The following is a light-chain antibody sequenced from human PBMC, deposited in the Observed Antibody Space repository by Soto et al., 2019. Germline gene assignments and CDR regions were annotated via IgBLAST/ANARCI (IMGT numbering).Light chain of an antibody. V-gene: IGKV1-33*01. Sequence: DIQMTQSPSSLSASVGDRATITCQASQDIRKNLNWYQQKPGRAPKLLIYGVSNLETGVPSRCSGSGSGTAFTLTITSLQPEDMSTYYCQQYNDLITFGGGNKVEI. J-gene: IGKJ4*01. CDR1: QDIRKN. CDR2: GVS. CDR3: QQYNDLIT.